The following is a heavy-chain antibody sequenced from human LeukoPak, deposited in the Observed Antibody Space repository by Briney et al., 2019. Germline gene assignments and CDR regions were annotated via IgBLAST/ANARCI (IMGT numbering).Heavy chain of an antibody. CDR3: ARAPGAALD. Sequence: SETLSLTCAVYGGSFSGYYWSWIRQPPGKGLEWIGEINHRGSINYNPSLKSRVTVSLDTSKNQFSLKLSSVTAADTAVYYCARAPGAALDWGQGTLVTVSS. CDR1: GGSFSGYY. V-gene: IGHV4-34*01. J-gene: IGHJ4*02. CDR2: INHRGSI. D-gene: IGHD2-15*01.